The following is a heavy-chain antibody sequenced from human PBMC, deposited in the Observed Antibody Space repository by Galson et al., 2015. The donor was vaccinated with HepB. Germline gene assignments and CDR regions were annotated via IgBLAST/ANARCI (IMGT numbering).Heavy chain of an antibody. Sequence: SLRLSCAASGFTFSSYGMHWVRQAPGKGLEWVAFIRYDGSNKYYADSVKGRFTISRDNSKNSLYLQMNSLRAEDTAVYYCTRVIALLWFGAFDYWGQGTLVTVSS. D-gene: IGHD3-10*01. CDR3: TRVIALLWFGAFDY. V-gene: IGHV3-30*02. J-gene: IGHJ4*02. CDR2: IRYDGSNK. CDR1: GFTFSSYG.